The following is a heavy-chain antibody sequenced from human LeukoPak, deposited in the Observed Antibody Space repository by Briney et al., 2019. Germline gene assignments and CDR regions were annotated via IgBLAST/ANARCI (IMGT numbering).Heavy chain of an antibody. CDR3: ARGPRSMVRGSLTHFDY. CDR1: GGSFSGYY. V-gene: IGHV4-34*01. CDR2: INHSGST. D-gene: IGHD3-10*01. J-gene: IGHJ4*02. Sequence: PSETLSLTCAVYGGSFSGYYWSWIRQPPGKGLDWIGEINHSGSTNYNPSLKSRVTISVDTSKNQFSLKLSSVTAADTAVYYCARGPRSMVRGSLTHFDYWGQGTLVTVSS.